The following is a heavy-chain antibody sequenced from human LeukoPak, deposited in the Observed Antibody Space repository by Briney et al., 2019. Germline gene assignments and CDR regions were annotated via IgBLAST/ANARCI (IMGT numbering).Heavy chain of an antibody. Sequence: GGSLRLSCAASGFTFSSYEMNWVRQAPGKGLEWVSYISSSGSTIYYADSVKGRFTISRDNAKNSLYLQMNSLRAEDTALYYCAKGQRSTVTTCWFDPWGQGTLVTVSS. V-gene: IGHV3-48*03. CDR1: GFTFSSYE. J-gene: IGHJ5*02. CDR2: ISSSGSTI. CDR3: AKGQRSTVTTCWFDP. D-gene: IGHD4-17*01.